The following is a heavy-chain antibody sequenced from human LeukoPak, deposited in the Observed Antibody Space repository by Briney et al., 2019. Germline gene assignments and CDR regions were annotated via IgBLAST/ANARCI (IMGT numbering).Heavy chain of an antibody. J-gene: IGHJ3*02. CDR1: GFTFSSYW. V-gene: IGHV3-74*01. CDR3: ARAAGSMGGDAFDI. D-gene: IGHD3-16*01. Sequence: GGSLRLSCVASGFTFSSYWMHWVRQDPRKGLVWVSRINGDGRNINYADSVRGRFTISRDNSKNSLYLQMNTLRAEDTAVYYCARAAGSMGGDAFDIWGQGTMVTVSS. CDR2: INGDGRNI.